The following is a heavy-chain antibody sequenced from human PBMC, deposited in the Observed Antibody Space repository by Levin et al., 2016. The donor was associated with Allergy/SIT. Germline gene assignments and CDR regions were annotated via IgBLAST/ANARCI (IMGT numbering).Heavy chain of an antibody. Sequence: WIRQPPGKGLEWVSYISSSSSYTNYADSVKGRFTISRDNAKNSLYLQMNSLRAEDTAVYYCARDNGDIVATMRNAFDIWGQGTMVTVSS. D-gene: IGHD5-12*01. V-gene: IGHV3-11*05. J-gene: IGHJ3*02. CDR3: ARDNGDIVATMRNAFDI. CDR2: ISSSSSYT.